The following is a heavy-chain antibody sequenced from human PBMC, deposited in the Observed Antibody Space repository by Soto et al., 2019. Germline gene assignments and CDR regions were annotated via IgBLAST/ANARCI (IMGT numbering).Heavy chain of an antibody. CDR1: GYTFTSYY. D-gene: IGHD3-16*02. V-gene: IGHV1-2*04. CDR2: INPNSGGT. Sequence: GASVKVSCKASGYTFTSYYMHWVRQAPGQGLEWMGWINPNSGGTNYAQKFQGWVTMTRDASISTAYMELSRLRSDDTAVYYCALLRLGELSPDAFDIWGQGTMVTVS. CDR3: ALLRLGELSPDAFDI. J-gene: IGHJ3*02.